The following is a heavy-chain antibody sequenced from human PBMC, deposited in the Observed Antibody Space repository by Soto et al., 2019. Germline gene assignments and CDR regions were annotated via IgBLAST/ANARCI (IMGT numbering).Heavy chain of an antibody. J-gene: IGHJ3*02. V-gene: IGHV1-69*02. CDR3: ARAYSGYDGDAFDI. Sequence: SVKVSFNASGYTFTDYYMHLVRQSPGQGLEWMGRIIPILGIANYAQKFQGRVTITADKSTSTAYMELSSLRYEDTAVYYCARAYSGYDGDAFDIWGQGTMVTVSS. CDR2: IIPILGIA. CDR1: GYTFTDYY. D-gene: IGHD5-12*01.